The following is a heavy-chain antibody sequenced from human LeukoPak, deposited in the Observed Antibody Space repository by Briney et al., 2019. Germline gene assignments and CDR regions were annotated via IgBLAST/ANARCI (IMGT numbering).Heavy chain of an antibody. V-gene: IGHV3-23*01. CDR1: GFTFSSSV. J-gene: IGHJ4*02. CDR3: ARDQGGYSTDFDF. Sequence: GGSLRLSCAASGFTFSSSVVSWVRQAPGKGLERVSTVNGDGTRTYYAVSSNGRFIISRDNSMNTLYLQMNGLRAEDTAVYYCARDQGGYSTDFDFWGQETLVTVSS. CDR2: VNGDGTRT. D-gene: IGHD5-12*01.